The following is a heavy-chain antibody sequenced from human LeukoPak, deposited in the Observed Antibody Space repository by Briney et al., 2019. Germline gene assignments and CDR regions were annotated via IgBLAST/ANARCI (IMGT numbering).Heavy chain of an antibody. V-gene: IGHV3-23*01. J-gene: IGHJ4*02. CDR3: ATDYYDRSGDYTVDH. CDR2: ISGSGATT. Sequence: GGSLRLSCAVSGFAFRDYAMSWVRQASGKGLEWVSVISGSGATTHYTDSVKGRFTVSRDNYKNTVSLQMNSLRAEDTAVYYCATDYYDRSGDYTVDHWGQGTQVTVSS. CDR1: GFAFRDYA. D-gene: IGHD3-22*01.